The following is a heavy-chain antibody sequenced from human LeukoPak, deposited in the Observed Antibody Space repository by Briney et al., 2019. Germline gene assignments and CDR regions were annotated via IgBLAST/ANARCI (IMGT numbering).Heavy chain of an antibody. CDR3: AGGGYCSSSSCFAPLFDW. J-gene: IGHJ4*02. D-gene: IGHD2-2*01. CDR1: GASISRYY. Sequence: SETLSLTCTVSGASISRYYWSWIRQSPGKGLEWIGYIYNSETTNYNPSLKSRVAMSLYTSRSQFSLRLRSVTAADTALYLCAGGGYCSSSSCFAPLFDWWGRGTLVTVSS. CDR2: IYNSETT. V-gene: IGHV4-59*01.